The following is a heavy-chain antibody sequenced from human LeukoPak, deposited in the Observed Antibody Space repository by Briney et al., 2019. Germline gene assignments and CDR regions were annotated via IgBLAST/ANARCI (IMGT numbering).Heavy chain of an antibody. Sequence: GESLKISCKGSGYSFTSYWIGWVRQMPGKDLEWMGIIYPGDSDTRYNPSFQGQVTISGDKSISTAYLQWSSLQASDTAMYYCARLFNAAGPTGGYYYYMDVWGKGTTVTVSS. V-gene: IGHV5-51*01. CDR3: ARLFNAAGPTGGYYYYMDV. CDR2: IYPGDSDT. D-gene: IGHD6-13*01. J-gene: IGHJ6*03. CDR1: GYSFTSYW.